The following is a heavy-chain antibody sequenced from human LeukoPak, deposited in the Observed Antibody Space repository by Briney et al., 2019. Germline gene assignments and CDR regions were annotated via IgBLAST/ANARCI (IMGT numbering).Heavy chain of an antibody. CDR1: GGSFSGYY. CDR2: INHSGST. Sequence: SETLSLTCAVYGGSFSGYYWSWIRQPPGKGLEWIGEINHSGSTNYNPSLKSRVTISVDTSKNQFSLKLSSVTAADTAVYYCARRRRYYYDSSGLNFDYWGQGTLVTVSS. CDR3: ARRRRYYYDSSGLNFDY. J-gene: IGHJ4*02. D-gene: IGHD3-22*01. V-gene: IGHV4-34*01.